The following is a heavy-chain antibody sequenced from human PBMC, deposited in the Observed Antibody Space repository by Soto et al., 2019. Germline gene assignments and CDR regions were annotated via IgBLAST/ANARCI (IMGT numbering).Heavy chain of an antibody. Sequence: VQLVQSGSEVITPGSSVTVSCKASGTTFSSYDINWVRQAPGQGLEWMGGIIPTFGLPNYSQKFQDRLTITADESTTTAYMDLSSLTSEDTAIYFCAGRDEYTTWGQGTLVTVSA. V-gene: IGHV1-69*01. J-gene: IGHJ5*02. D-gene: IGHD2-2*02. CDR1: GTTFSSYD. CDR3: AGRDEYTT. CDR2: IIPTFGLP.